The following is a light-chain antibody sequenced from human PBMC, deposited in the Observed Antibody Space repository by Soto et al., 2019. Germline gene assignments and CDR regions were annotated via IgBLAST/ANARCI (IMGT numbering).Light chain of an antibody. CDR1: QSVRSN. CDR2: GAS. Sequence: EIVMTQSPATLSVSPGERATLSCRASQSVRSNLAWYQQKPGQATRLLIYGASTRATGIPARFSGSGSGTEFTLTISSLQSEDFAVYYCQQYNNWPRTFGQGTKVDIK. J-gene: IGKJ1*01. CDR3: QQYNNWPRT. V-gene: IGKV3-15*01.